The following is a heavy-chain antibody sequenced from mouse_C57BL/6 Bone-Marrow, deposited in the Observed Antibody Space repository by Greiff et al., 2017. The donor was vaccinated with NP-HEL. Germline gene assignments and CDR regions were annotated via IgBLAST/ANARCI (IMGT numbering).Heavy chain of an antibody. Sequence: DVKLQESGPGLVKPSQSLSLTCSVTGYSITSGYYWNWIRQFPGNKLEWMGYISYDGSNNYNPSLKNRISITRDTSKNQFFLKLNSVTTEDTATYYCARDPDSSGPAWFAYWGQGTLVTVSA. CDR3: ARDPDSSGPAWFAY. J-gene: IGHJ3*01. CDR1: GYSITSGYY. D-gene: IGHD3-2*02. CDR2: ISYDGSN. V-gene: IGHV3-6*01.